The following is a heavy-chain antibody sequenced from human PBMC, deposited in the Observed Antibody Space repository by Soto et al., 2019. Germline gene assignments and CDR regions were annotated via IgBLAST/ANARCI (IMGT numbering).Heavy chain of an antibody. CDR3: AVWEHWVSNSYSYGLDV. CDR2: IPGSGYTT. D-gene: IGHD1-26*01. V-gene: IGHV3-23*01. CDR1: GLTFDKYS. J-gene: IGHJ6*02. Sequence: QPGGSLRLSCTVSGLTFDKYSISWVRQAPWKGLQWVSTIPGSGYTTYYADSVKGRFTISRDNSKSTLHLQMNSLRAEDTAIYYCAVWEHWVSNSYSYGLDVWGQGTTVTFSS.